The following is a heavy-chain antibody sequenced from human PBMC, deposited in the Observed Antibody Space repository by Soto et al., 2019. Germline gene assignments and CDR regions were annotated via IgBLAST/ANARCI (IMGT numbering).Heavy chain of an antibody. Sequence: EVQLVESGGGLVKPGGSLRLSCAASGFTFSSYAMNWVRQAPGKGLEWVSSISSSSTYIYYADSVKGRFTIYRDNAKNSLYLQMNSLRAEETAVYYCARPLHYYDGSGYSAYWGQGTLVTVSS. CDR2: ISSSSTYI. CDR3: ARPLHYYDGSGYSAY. D-gene: IGHD3-22*01. J-gene: IGHJ4*02. V-gene: IGHV3-21*01. CDR1: GFTFSSYA.